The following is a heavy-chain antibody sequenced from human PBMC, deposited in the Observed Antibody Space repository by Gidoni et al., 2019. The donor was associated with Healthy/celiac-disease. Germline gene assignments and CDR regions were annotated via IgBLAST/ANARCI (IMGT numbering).Heavy chain of an antibody. J-gene: IGHJ4*02. Sequence: QVQLQESGPGLVKPSQTLSLTCTVPGGSISSGAYYWSWIRQPPGKGLEWIGYIYYSGSTYYNPSLKSRVTISVDTSKNQFSLKLSSVTAADTAVYYCARAQRGTLWSGYSYKHVNFDYWGQGTLVTVSS. CDR1: GGSISSGAYY. D-gene: IGHD3-3*01. V-gene: IGHV4-30-4*01. CDR2: IYYSGST. CDR3: ARAQRGTLWSGYSYKHVNFDY.